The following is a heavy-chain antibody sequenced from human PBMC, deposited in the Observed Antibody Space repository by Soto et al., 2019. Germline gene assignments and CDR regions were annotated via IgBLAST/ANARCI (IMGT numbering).Heavy chain of an antibody. V-gene: IGHV1-18*01. D-gene: IGHD2-21*01. Sequence: ASVKVSCKSSGYSLISHSITWARQAPGQGLEWMGRISAYNGNTNYAQKLQGRVTMTTDTSTSTAYMELRSLKSDDTAVYYCARGAFCGGAPGCRDMDVWGQGTTVTVSS. CDR3: ARGAFCGGAPGCRDMDV. CDR2: ISAYNGNT. J-gene: IGHJ6*02. CDR1: GYSLISHS.